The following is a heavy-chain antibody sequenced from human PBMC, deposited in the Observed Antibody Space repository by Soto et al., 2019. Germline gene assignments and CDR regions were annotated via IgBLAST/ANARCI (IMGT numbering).Heavy chain of an antibody. CDR1: GYTFTSYG. D-gene: IGHD6-6*01. Sequence: ASVKVSCKASGYTFTSYGISWVRQAPGQGLEWMGWISAYNGNTNYAQKLQGRATMTTDTSTSTAYMELRSLRSDDTAVYYCARDLVYSSSPDPETNFDYWGQGTLVTVSS. V-gene: IGHV1-18*01. J-gene: IGHJ4*02. CDR2: ISAYNGNT. CDR3: ARDLVYSSSPDPETNFDY.